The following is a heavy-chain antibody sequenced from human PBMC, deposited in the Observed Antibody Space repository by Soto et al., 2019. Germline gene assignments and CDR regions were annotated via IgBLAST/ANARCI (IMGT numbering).Heavy chain of an antibody. CDR3: ARDLYYYDSSGYANYYGMDV. CDR1: GYGFTSYW. J-gene: IGHJ6*02. D-gene: IGHD3-22*01. CDR2: IYPGDSDT. V-gene: IGHV5-51*01. Sequence: PGESLKISCKGSGYGFTSYWIGWVRQMPGKGLEWMGIIYPGDSDTRYSPSFQGQVTISADKSISTAYLQWSSLKASDTAMYYCARDLYYYDSSGYANYYGMDVWGQGTTVTVSS.